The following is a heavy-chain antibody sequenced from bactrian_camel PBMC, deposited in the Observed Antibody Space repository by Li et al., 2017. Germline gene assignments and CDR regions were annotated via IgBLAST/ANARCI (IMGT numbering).Heavy chain of an antibody. CDR2: IARDGTT. J-gene: IGHJ7*01. CDR1: GIIYTTSS. V-gene: IGHV3S53*01. Sequence: VQLVESGGGLVQPGESLRLSCEASGIIYTTSSMGRFRQAPGKEREGVASIARDGTTAYADSVKGRFTISKDNAKNTLYLQMNSLKPEDTAMYYCARENYGGMEYWGRGTQVTVS.